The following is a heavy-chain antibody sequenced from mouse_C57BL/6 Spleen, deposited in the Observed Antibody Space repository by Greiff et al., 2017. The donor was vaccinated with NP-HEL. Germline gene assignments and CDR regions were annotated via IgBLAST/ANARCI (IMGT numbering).Heavy chain of an antibody. CDR2: IWSGGST. Sequence: VQGVESGPGLVQPSQSLSITCTVSGFSLTSYGVHWVRQSPGKGLEWLGVIWSGGSTDYNAAFISRLSISKDNSKSQVFFKMNSLQADDTAIYYCARNNRQRAQATFDYWGQGTTLTVSS. CDR1: GFSLTSYG. J-gene: IGHJ2*01. D-gene: IGHD3-2*02. CDR3: ARNNRQRAQATFDY. V-gene: IGHV2-2*01.